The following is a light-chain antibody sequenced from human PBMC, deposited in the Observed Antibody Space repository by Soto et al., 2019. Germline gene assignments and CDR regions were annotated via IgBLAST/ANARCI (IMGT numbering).Light chain of an antibody. CDR2: DAS. J-gene: IGKJ1*01. CDR1: QTVRSNY. V-gene: IGKV3-20*01. CDR3: QQYGYPQWT. Sequence: GLTQSPGTLSLSPGEGATLSCRACQTVRSNYLAWYQQKPGQAPRLPIYDASSRATGIPDRFSGGGSGTDFTLTISRLEPEDFAVYYCQQYGYPQWTFGQGTKV.